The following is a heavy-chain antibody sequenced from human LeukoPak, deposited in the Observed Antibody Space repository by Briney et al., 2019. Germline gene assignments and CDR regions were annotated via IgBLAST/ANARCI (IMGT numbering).Heavy chain of an antibody. V-gene: IGHV3-66*01. CDR2: IYSGGST. CDR1: GFIVSSKY. J-gene: IGHJ5*02. CDR3: ARSRGRSSSDS. D-gene: IGHD6-13*01. Sequence: GGSLRLSCAASGFIVSSKYMSWVRQAPGKGLEWVSVIYSGGSTHYADSVKGRFTISRDNAKNSLYLQMNNLRAEDTAVYYCARSRGRSSSDSWGQGTLVTVSS.